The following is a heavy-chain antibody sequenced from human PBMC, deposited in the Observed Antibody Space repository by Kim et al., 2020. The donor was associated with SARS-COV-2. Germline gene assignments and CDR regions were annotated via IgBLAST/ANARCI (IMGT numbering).Heavy chain of an antibody. J-gene: IGHJ5*02. Sequence: SLKSRVTISVDTSKNQFSLKLSSVTAADTAVYYCARGGGSGSYYNIWFDPWGQGTLVTVSS. D-gene: IGHD3-10*01. V-gene: IGHV4-31*02. CDR3: ARGGGSGSYYNIWFDP.